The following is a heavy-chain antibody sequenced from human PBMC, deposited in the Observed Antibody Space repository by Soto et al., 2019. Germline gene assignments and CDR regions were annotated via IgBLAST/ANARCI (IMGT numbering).Heavy chain of an antibody. J-gene: IGHJ1*01. CDR3: AKDVRMIVGKEYFQH. Sequence: PXGSLRLSCAASGFTFSSYAMSWVRQAPGKGLEWVSAISGSGGSTYYADSVKGRFTISRDNSKNTLYLQMNSLRAEDTAVYYCAKDVRMIVGKEYFQHWGQGTLATVSS. CDR2: ISGSGGST. CDR1: GFTFSSYA. V-gene: IGHV3-23*01. D-gene: IGHD3-22*01.